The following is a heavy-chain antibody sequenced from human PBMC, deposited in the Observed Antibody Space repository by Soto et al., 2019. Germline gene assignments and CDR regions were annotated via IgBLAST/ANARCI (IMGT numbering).Heavy chain of an antibody. CDR3: ASLYSSSWYNWFDP. Sequence: GTSVKVSCKASGYTFTSYDINWVRQATGQGLEWMGWMNPNSGNTGYAQKFQGRVTMTRNTSISTAYMELSSLRSEDTAVYYCASLYSSSWYNWFDPWGQGTLVTVSS. V-gene: IGHV1-8*01. J-gene: IGHJ5*02. D-gene: IGHD6-13*01. CDR2: MNPNSGNT. CDR1: GYTFTSYD.